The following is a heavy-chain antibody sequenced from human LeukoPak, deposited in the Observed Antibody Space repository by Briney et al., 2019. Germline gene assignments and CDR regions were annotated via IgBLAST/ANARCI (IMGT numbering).Heavy chain of an antibody. J-gene: IGHJ6*03. CDR3: ARSPRDYSNHYYYYMDV. V-gene: IGHV5-51*01. D-gene: IGHD4-11*01. CDR2: IYPGDSDT. Sequence: PGESLKISCKGSGCSFTSYWIGWVRQMPGKGLEWMGIIYPGDSDTRYSPSFQGQVTISADKSISTAYLQWSSLKASDTAMYYCARSPRDYSNHYYYYMDVWGKGTTVTVSS. CDR1: GCSFTSYW.